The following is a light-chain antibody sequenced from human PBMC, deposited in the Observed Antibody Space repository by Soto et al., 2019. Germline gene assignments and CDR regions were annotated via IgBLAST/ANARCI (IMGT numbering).Light chain of an antibody. CDR1: QSVNIY. V-gene: IGKV3-11*01. J-gene: IGKJ4*01. CDR3: QQRCNWRVT. Sequence: EIVLPQSPATLSLSPGERATLSCRASQSVNIYLAWYQQKPGKDPRLLIYDASNSYAGIPARFSASGSGPDFTLTISSLEPEAMADYYCQQRCNWRVTFGGGTKVESK. CDR2: DAS.